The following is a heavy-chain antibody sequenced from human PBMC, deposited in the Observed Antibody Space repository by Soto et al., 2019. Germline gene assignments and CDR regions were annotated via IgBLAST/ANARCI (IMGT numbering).Heavy chain of an antibody. Sequence: HGESLKISCKGSGYSFTSYWIGWVRQMPGKGLEWMGIIYPGDSDTRYSPSSQGQVTISADKSISTAYLQWSSLKASDTAIYYCARTAAAGKYYYGVDVWGQGTTVTVSS. V-gene: IGHV5-51*01. D-gene: IGHD6-13*01. CDR3: ARTAAAGKYYYGVDV. CDR1: GYSFTSYW. J-gene: IGHJ6*02. CDR2: IYPGDSDT.